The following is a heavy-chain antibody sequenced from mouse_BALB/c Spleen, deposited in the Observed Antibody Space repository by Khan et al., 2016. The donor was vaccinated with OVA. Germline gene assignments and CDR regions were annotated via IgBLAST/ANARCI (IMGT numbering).Heavy chain of an antibody. CDR3: TRSTYRYDGNAMDY. D-gene: IGHD2-14*01. CDR2: IYPSDSYT. Sequence: QVQLQQPGAELVRPGASVKLSCKTSGYTFTNYWINWVKQRPGQGLEWIGNIYPSDSYTNYNQRFKDKATLTVDKSSRTAYMQLSSPTSEDSAVYYCTRSTYRYDGNAMDYWGQGTSVTVSS. V-gene: IGHV1-69*02. J-gene: IGHJ4*01. CDR1: GYTFTNYW.